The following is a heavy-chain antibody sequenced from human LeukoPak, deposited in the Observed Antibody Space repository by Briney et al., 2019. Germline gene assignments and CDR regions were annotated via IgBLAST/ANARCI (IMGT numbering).Heavy chain of an antibody. Sequence: SSETLSLTCAVYGGSFSGYYWSWLRQPPGKGREWIGEINHSGSTNYKPSLKSRVTISVDTSKNQFSMKLSAVTAADTAVYSCARLNTVTTGKKFDYWGQGTLVTVSS. CDR1: GGSFSGYY. CDR2: INHSGST. CDR3: ARLNTVTTGKKFDY. J-gene: IGHJ4*02. D-gene: IGHD4-17*01. V-gene: IGHV4-34*01.